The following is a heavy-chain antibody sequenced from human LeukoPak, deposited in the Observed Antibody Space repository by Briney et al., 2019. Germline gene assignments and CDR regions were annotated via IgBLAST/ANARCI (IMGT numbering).Heavy chain of an antibody. V-gene: IGHV7-4-1*02. J-gene: IGHJ4*02. CDR2: INTNTGNP. D-gene: IGHD6-19*01. CDR1: GYTFTSYA. Sequence: GASVKVSCKASGYTFTSYAMNWVRQAPGQGLEWMGWINTNTGNPTYAQGFTGRFVFSLDTSVSTAYLQISSLKAEDTAVYYCARDTEQWLVHGSFDYWGQGTLVTVSS. CDR3: ARDTEQWLVHGSFDY.